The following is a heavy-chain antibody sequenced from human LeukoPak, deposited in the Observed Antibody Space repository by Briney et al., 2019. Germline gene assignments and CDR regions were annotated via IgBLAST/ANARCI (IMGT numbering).Heavy chain of an antibody. D-gene: IGHD3-3*01. V-gene: IGHV3-48*04. CDR3: AHTVWSGNYFDY. J-gene: IGHJ4*02. CDR2: ISSSSSTI. Sequence: PGGSLRLSCAASGFTFSSYSMNWVRQAPGKGLEWVSYISSSSSTIYYADSVKGRFTISRDNTKNTLYLQMNSLRVEDTAMYYCAHTVWSGNYFDYWGQGTLVTVSS. CDR1: GFTFSSYS.